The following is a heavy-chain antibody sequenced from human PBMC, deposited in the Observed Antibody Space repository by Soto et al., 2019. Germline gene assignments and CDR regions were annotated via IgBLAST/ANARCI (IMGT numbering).Heavy chain of an antibody. CDR3: ARDAPTDQLVYGADYYGMDV. CDR2: ISAYNGNT. D-gene: IGHD2-2*02. J-gene: IGHJ6*02. Sequence: QVQLVQSGAEVKKPGASVKVSCKASGYTFTSYGISWVRQAPGQGLEWMGWISAYNGNTNYAQKLQGRVTMTTDTSTSTAYMELRSLRSDDTAVYYCARDAPTDQLVYGADYYGMDVWGQGTTVTVAS. V-gene: IGHV1-18*04. CDR1: GYTFTSYG.